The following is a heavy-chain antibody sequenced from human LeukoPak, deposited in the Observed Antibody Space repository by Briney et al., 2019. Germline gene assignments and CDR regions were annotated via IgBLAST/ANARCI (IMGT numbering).Heavy chain of an antibody. Sequence: GASVKVSCKASGYTFTSYGISWVRQAPGQGLEWMGWISAYNGNTNYAQKLQGRVTMTTDTSTSTAYMELRSLRSEDTAVYYCAWVAVANYYYYYGMDVWGQGTTVTVSS. D-gene: IGHD6-19*01. J-gene: IGHJ6*02. CDR1: GYTFTSYG. CDR3: AWVAVANYYYYYGMDV. CDR2: ISAYNGNT. V-gene: IGHV1-18*01.